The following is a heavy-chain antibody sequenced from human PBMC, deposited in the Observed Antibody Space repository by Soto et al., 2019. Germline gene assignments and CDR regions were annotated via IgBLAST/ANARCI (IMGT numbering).Heavy chain of an antibody. D-gene: IGHD3-16*01. CDR3: ATHGLGVSSPPYFDN. J-gene: IGHJ4*02. CDR2: FVPLFGTT. CDR1: GGTFSGYV. V-gene: IGHV1-69*01. Sequence: QLVQSGSEVKKPGSSVKVSCQASGGTFSGYVVTWVRQAPGQGLEWMGEFVPLFGTTNYDQRFSVTITIPADESTTTAYMELRTLRSDDTAVYYCATHGLGVSSPPYFDNWGQGTLVTVSS.